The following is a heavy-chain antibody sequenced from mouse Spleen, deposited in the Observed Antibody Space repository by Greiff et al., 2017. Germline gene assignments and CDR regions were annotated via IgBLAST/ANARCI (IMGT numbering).Heavy chain of an antibody. D-gene: IGHD3-2*02. Sequence: QVQLQQSGPELVKPGASVKISCKASGYAFSSSWMNWVKQRPGKGLEWIGRIYPGDGDTNYNGNFKGKATLTADKSSSTAYMQLSSLTSEDSAVYFCARSQSPHSSGSSFDYWGQGTTLTVSS. CDR2: IYPGDGDT. CDR3: ARSQSPHSSGSSFDY. J-gene: IGHJ2*01. V-gene: IGHV1-82*01. CDR1: GYAFSSSW.